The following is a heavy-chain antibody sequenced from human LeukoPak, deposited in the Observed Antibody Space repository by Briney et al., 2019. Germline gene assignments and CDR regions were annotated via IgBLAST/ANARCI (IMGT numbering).Heavy chain of an antibody. Sequence: SETLSLTCTVSGGSISSYYWSWIRQPPGKGLEWIGYIYYSGSTDYNPSLKSRVTISVDTSKNQFSLKLSSVTAADTAVYYCAASPYYGSGSYYEAQFDYCGQGTLVTVSS. CDR2: IYYSGST. CDR1: GGSISSYY. J-gene: IGHJ4*02. CDR3: AASPYYGSGSYYEAQFDY. V-gene: IGHV4-59*01. D-gene: IGHD3-10*01.